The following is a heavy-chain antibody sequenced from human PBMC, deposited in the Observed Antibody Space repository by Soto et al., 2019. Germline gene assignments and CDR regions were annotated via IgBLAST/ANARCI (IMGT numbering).Heavy chain of an antibody. D-gene: IGHD2-2*01. CDR3: ARGGIYCSSTSCYPPAGYYYYGMDV. CDR1: GGTFSSYA. Sequence: SVKVSCKASGGTFSSYAISWVRQAPGQGLEWMGGIIPIFGTANYAQKFQGRVTITADKSTSTAYMELSSLRSEDTAVYYCARGGIYCSSTSCYPPAGYYYYGMDVWGQGTTVTVSS. J-gene: IGHJ6*02. CDR2: IIPIFGTA. V-gene: IGHV1-69*06.